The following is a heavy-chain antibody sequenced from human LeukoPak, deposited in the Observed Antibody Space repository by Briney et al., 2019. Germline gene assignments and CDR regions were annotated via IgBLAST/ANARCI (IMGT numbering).Heavy chain of an antibody. J-gene: IGHJ6*03. V-gene: IGHV1-2*02. Sequence: ASVKVSCKASGYTFTSYAMNWVRQAPGQGLEWMGWINPNSGGTNYAQKFQGRVTMTRDTSISTAYMELSRLRSDDTAVYYCARGLRWAQHYYYYYMDVWGKGTTVTVSS. D-gene: IGHD4-23*01. CDR1: GYTFTSYA. CDR2: INPNSGGT. CDR3: ARGLRWAQHYYYYYMDV.